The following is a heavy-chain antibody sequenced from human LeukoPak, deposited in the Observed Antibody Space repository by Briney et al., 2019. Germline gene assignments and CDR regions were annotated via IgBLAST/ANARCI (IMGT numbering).Heavy chain of an antibody. Sequence: PSETLSLTCAVYGGSFSGYYWSWIRQPPGKGLEWIGEINHSGSTNYNPSLKSRVTISVDTSKNQFSLKLSSVTAADTAVYYCARRGYYDILTGYHSWGQGTLVTVSS. CDR3: ARRGYYDILTGYHS. V-gene: IGHV4-34*01. J-gene: IGHJ4*02. CDR1: GGSFSGYY. D-gene: IGHD3-9*01. CDR2: INHSGST.